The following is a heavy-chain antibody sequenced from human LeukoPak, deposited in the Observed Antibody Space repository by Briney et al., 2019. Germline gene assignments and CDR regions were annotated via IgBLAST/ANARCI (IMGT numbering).Heavy chain of an antibody. Sequence: GGSLRLSCAASGFTFSNNWMSWVRQAPGKGLEWVANIKKDGSEKYYVDSVKGRFTISRDNAKNSLYLQMNSLRAEDTAVYYCAGFENYGGNSTRFAPWGQGTLVTVSS. CDR1: GFTFSNNW. V-gene: IGHV3-7*01. CDR3: AGFENYGGNSTRFAP. CDR2: IKKDGSEK. D-gene: IGHD4-23*01. J-gene: IGHJ5*02.